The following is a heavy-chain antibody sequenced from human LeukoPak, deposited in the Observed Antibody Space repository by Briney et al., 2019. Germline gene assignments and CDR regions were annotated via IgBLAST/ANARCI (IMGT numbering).Heavy chain of an antibody. Sequence: SVTVSCKASGGTFSSYAISWVRQAPGQGLEWMGGIIPIFGTANYAQKFQGRVTITTDESTSTAYMELSSLRSEDTAVYYFAREPPSSWYQGNWFDPWGQGTLVTVSS. J-gene: IGHJ5*02. V-gene: IGHV1-69*05. CDR1: GGTFSSYA. D-gene: IGHD6-13*01. CDR2: IIPIFGTA. CDR3: AREPPSSWYQGNWFDP.